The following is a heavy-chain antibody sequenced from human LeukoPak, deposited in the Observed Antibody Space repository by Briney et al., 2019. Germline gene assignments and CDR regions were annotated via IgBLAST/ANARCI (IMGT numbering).Heavy chain of an antibody. D-gene: IGHD3-10*01. V-gene: IGHV1-2*02. CDR3: ARVPLGGFGELFPD. J-gene: IGHJ4*02. Sequence: ASVKVSRKASGYTFTGYYMHWVRQAPGQGLEWMGWINPNSGGTNYAQKFQGRVTMTRDTSISTAYMELSRLRSDDTAVYYCARVPLGGFGELFPDWGQGTLVTVSS. CDR1: GYTFTGYY. CDR2: INPNSGGT.